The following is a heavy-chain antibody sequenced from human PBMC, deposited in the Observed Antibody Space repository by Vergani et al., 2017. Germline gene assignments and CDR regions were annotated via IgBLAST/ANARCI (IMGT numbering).Heavy chain of an antibody. CDR3: ARDAGYCSSTSCYMVDY. Sequence: ELQLVESGGGLVKPGGSLRLSCAASGFTFSSYSMNCVRQAPGKGLEWVSCISSSSSYIYDADSVKGRFTISRDNAKNSLYLQMNSLRAEDTAVYYCARDAGYCSSTSCYMVDYWGQGTLVTVSS. D-gene: IGHD2-2*03. CDR2: ISSSSSYI. V-gene: IGHV3-21*01. J-gene: IGHJ4*02. CDR1: GFTFSSYS.